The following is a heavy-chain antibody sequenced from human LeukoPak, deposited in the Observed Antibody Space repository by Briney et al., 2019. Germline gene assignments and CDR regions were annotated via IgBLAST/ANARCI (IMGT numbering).Heavy chain of an antibody. CDR2: IWYDGSNK. V-gene: IGHV3-33*01. CDR1: GFTFSSYG. J-gene: IGHJ3*02. D-gene: IGHD2-8*01. CDR3: ARSYLADAFDI. Sequence: PGRSLRLSCAASGFTFSSYGMHWVRQAPGKGLEWVAVIWYDGSNKYYADSVKGRFTISRDNSKNTLYLQMNRLRAEDTAVYYCARSYLADAFDIWGQGTMVTVSS.